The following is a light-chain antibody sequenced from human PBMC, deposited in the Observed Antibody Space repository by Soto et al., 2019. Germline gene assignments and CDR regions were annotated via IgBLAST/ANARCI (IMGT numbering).Light chain of an antibody. J-gene: IGLJ1*01. Sequence: QSALTQPASVSGAPGQSITISCTGTSNTIGGYNVVSWYQQHPGTAPKVIIYEGIKRPSGVSNRFSGPISGSTASLTISGLQAEDEADYYCCSYVGATTYVFGTGTKVTVL. CDR3: CSYVGATTYV. CDR1: SNTIGGYNV. V-gene: IGLV2-23*01. CDR2: EGI.